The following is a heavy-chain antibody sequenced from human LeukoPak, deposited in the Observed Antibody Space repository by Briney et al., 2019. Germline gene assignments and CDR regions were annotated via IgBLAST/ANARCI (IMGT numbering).Heavy chain of an antibody. J-gene: IGHJ4*02. CDR2: ISWNSGDI. CDR1: GFAFDDYA. CDR3: AKSRYYDILTGQTYYFDY. Sequence: PGRSLRLSCTASGFAFDDYAMHWVRQAPGKGLDWVSGISWNSGDIVYADSVKGRFTISRDNAENSLYLQMNSLTFEDTALYYCAKSRYYDILTGQTYYFDYWGQGTLVTVSS. D-gene: IGHD3-9*01. V-gene: IGHV3-9*01.